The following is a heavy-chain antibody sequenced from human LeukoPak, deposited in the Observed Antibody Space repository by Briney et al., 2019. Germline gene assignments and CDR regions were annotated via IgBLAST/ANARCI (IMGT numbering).Heavy chain of an antibody. D-gene: IGHD3-10*01. CDR3: ARDNYGSGSYYRFEY. CDR1: GFTVGSNY. CDR2: IYSGANT. J-gene: IGHJ4*02. Sequence: PGGSLRLSCAASGFTVGSNYMSWVRQAPGKGLEWVSVIYSGANTYYADSVKGRFTISRDNSKNTLYLQMNSLRAEDTAVYYCARDNYGSGSYYRFEYWGQGTMVTVSS. V-gene: IGHV3-66*01.